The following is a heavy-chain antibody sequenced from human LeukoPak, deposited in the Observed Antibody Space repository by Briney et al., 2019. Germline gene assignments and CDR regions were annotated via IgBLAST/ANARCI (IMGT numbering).Heavy chain of an antibody. J-gene: IGHJ4*02. CDR1: GFTFSSYA. D-gene: IGHD6-13*01. V-gene: IGHV3-23*01. CDR3: AKDHVTSSWYFGFDY. CDR2: ISGGGVGT. Sequence: GGSLRLSCAASGFTFSSYAMSWVRQAPGKGLEWVSAISGGGVGTYYADSVRGRFTISGDNSNNTLFLQMNSLRGEDTAIYYCAKDHVTSSWYFGFDYWGRGTLVTVSS.